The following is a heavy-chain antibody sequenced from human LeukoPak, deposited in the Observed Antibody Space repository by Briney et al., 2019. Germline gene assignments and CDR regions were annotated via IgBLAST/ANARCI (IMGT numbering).Heavy chain of an antibody. Sequence: SETLSLTCTVSGGSITSHYWSWIRQPPGKGLEWIGYIYYSGSTNYNPSLKSRVTISVDTSKNQFSLKLSSVTAADTAVYYCASYGGNSGFDYWGQGTLVTVSS. D-gene: IGHD4-23*01. J-gene: IGHJ4*02. V-gene: IGHV4-59*11. CDR2: IYYSGST. CDR1: GGSITSHY. CDR3: ASYGGNSGFDY.